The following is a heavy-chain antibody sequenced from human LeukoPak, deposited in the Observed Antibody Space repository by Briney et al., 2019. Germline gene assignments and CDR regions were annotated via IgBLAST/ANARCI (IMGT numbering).Heavy chain of an antibody. Sequence: GGSLRLSCAASGFTFSDYYMSWIRQAPGKGLEWVSYISSSGSTIYYADSVKGRFTISRDNAKNSLSLQMNNLRAEDTAVYYCARSRSAAPIFYYGMDVWGQGTTVTVSS. CDR3: ARSRSAAPIFYYGMDV. J-gene: IGHJ6*02. CDR1: GFTFSDYY. V-gene: IGHV3-11*01. CDR2: ISSSGSTI. D-gene: IGHD6-13*01.